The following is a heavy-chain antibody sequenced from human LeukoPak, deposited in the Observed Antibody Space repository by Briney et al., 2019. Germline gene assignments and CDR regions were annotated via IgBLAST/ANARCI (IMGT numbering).Heavy chain of an antibody. CDR2: ISSSSSTM. J-gene: IGHJ4*02. CDR3: AKGEDYFDY. V-gene: IGHV3-48*01. CDR1: GFTFSSFA. Sequence: GGSLRLSCAASGFTFSSFAMNWVRQAPGKGLEWVSYISSSSSTMYYADSVKGRFTISRDNAENSLYLQMNSLRAEDTAVYYCAKGEDYFDYWGQGTLVTVSS. D-gene: IGHD1-26*01.